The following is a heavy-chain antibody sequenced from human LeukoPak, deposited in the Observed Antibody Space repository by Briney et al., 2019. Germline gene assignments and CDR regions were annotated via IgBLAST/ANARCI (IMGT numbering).Heavy chain of an antibody. CDR2: IRSKAYGATT. CDR1: GFTFFNYW. V-gene: IGHV3-49*04. Sequence: GGSLRLSCAASGFTFFNYWMSWVRQAPGKGLEWVGFIRSKAYGATTEYAASVKGRFTISRDDSKSIAYLQMNSLKTEDTAVYYCTSSFWQLSFFDYWGQGTLVTVSS. CDR3: TSSFWQLSFFDY. J-gene: IGHJ4*02. D-gene: IGHD3-10*01.